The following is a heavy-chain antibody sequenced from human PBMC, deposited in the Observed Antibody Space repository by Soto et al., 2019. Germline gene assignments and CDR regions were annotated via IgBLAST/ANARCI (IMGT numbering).Heavy chain of an antibody. V-gene: IGHV4-31*03. CDR1: GGSISSGGYY. CDR3: ARDRTADYYDSSGSEGRYGMDV. Sequence: SETLSLTCTVSGGSISSGGYYWSWIRQHPGKGLEWIGYIYYSGSTYYNPSLKSRVTISVDTSKNQFSLKLSSVTAADTAVYYCARDRTADYYDSSGSEGRYGMDVWGQGTTVTVSS. J-gene: IGHJ6*02. D-gene: IGHD3-22*01. CDR2: IYYSGST.